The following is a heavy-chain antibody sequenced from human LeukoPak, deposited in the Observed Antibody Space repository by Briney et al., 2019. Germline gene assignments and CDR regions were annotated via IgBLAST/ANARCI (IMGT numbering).Heavy chain of an antibody. Sequence: GGSLRLSCAASGFTFSSYGMHWVRQAPGKGLEWVAFIRYDGSNKYYADSVKGRFTISRDNSKNTLYLQMNSLRAEDTAVYYCAKREAATSGYFDYWGQGTLVTVSS. CDR3: AKREAATSGYFDY. V-gene: IGHV3-30*02. CDR2: IRYDGSNK. CDR1: GFTFSSYG. D-gene: IGHD2-15*01. J-gene: IGHJ4*02.